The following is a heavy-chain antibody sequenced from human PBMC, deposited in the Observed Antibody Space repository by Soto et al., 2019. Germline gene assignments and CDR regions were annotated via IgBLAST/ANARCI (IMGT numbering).Heavy chain of an antibody. CDR3: ARNAEYCRSTSCYGFDY. D-gene: IGHD2-2*01. CDR1: GYTFTNYG. J-gene: IGHJ4*02. CDR2: ISSYNAKT. V-gene: IGHV1-18*01. Sequence: ASVKVSCKASGYTFTNYGITWVRQAPGQGLEWMGWISSYNAKTNYAQKLQGRVTISTDTSASTVYMVLSSLRSEDTAAYYCARNAEYCRSTSCYGFDYWGQGTRVTSPQ.